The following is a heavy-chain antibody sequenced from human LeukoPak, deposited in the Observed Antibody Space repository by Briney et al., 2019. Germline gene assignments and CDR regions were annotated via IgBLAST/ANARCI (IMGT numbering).Heavy chain of an antibody. V-gene: IGHV3-30*18. CDR2: ISYDGSNK. J-gene: IGHJ4*02. D-gene: IGHD2-21*02. CDR3: AKDVTPYY. CDR1: GFTFSSYG. Sequence: PGRSLRLSCAASGFTFSSYGMHWVRQAPGKGLEWVAVISYDGSNKYYADSVKGRFTISRDNSKNTLYLQMNSLRAEDTAAYYCAKDVTPYYWGQGTLVTVSS.